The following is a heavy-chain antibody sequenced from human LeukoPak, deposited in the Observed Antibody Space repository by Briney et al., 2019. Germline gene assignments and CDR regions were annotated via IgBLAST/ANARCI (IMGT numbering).Heavy chain of an antibody. CDR1: GFTFSSYW. D-gene: IGHD3-10*01. CDR2: INTDGSST. V-gene: IGHV3-74*01. J-gene: IGHJ4*02. Sequence: GGSLRLSCAASGFTFSSYWMHWVRQAPGKGLVWVSRINTDGSSTSYADSVKGRFTISRDNAKNTLYLQMNSLRAEDTAVYYCARSYGSGSYLYAPDYWGQGTLVTVSS. CDR3: ARSYGSGSYLYAPDY.